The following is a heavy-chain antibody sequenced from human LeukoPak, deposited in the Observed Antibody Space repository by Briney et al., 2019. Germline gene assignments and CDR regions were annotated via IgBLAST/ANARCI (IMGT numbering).Heavy chain of an antibody. J-gene: IGHJ4*02. CDR2: ISYDGTNK. CDR1: GFIFSGYA. CDR3: ANVNQWFGELDY. V-gene: IGHV3-30-3*01. Sequence: GGSLRLSCAASGFIFSGYAMHWVRQTPGKGLEWVAVISYDGTNKDYADFVKGRFTISRDNAKNSLYLQMNSLRAEDTAVYYCANVNQWFGELDYWGQGTLVTVSS. D-gene: IGHD3-10*01.